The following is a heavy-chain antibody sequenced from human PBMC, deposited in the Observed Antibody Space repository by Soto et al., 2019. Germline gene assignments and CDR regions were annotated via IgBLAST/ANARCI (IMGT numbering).Heavy chain of an antibody. CDR1: GGSISSYC. CDR2: IYYSGST. D-gene: IGHD5-12*01. J-gene: IGHJ4*02. Sequence: SETLSLTCTVAGGSISSYCWSWIRQPPGKGLEWIGYIYYSGSTNYNPSLKSRVTISVDTSKNQFSLKLSSVTAADTAVYYCARHSSYSGYESYWGQGTLVTVSS. V-gene: IGHV4-59*08. CDR3: ARHSSYSGYESY.